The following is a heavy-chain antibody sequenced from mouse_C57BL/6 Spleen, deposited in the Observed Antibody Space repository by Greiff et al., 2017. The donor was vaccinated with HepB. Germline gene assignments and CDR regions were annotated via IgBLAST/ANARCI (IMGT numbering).Heavy chain of an antibody. CDR3: AREDGYYGVFYAMDY. CDR2: ISYDGSN. J-gene: IGHJ4*01. V-gene: IGHV3-6*01. Sequence: DVQLQESGPGLVKPSQSLSLTCSVTGYSITSGYYWNWIRQFPGNKLEWMGYISYDGSNNYNPSLKNRISITRDTSKNQFFLKLNSVTTEDTATYYCAREDGYYGVFYAMDYWGQGTSVTVSS. D-gene: IGHD2-3*01. CDR1: GYSITSGYY.